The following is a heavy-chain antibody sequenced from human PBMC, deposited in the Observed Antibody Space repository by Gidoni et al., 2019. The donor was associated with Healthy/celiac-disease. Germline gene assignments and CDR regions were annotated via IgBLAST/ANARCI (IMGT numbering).Heavy chain of an antibody. Sequence: EVQLVESGGGLVKPGGSLRLSCAASGFTFSNAWMRWVRQAPGKGLEWVGRIKSKTDGGTTDYAAPVKGRFTISRDDSKNTLYLQMNSLKTEDTAVYYCTTAPADIVVVVAATPGDYWGQGTLVTVSS. CDR2: IKSKTDGGTT. CDR1: GFTFSNAW. CDR3: TTAPADIVVVVAATPGDY. J-gene: IGHJ4*02. D-gene: IGHD2-15*01. V-gene: IGHV3-15*01.